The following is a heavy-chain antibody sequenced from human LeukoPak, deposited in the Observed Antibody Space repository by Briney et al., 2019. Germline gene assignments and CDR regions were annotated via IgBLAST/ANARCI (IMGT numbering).Heavy chain of an antibody. CDR2: IYYSGST. CDR3: ARVLTGFGEFKECWFDP. V-gene: IGHV4-61*01. D-gene: IGHD3-10*01. Sequence: SETLSLTCTVSGGSVSSGSYYWSWIRQPPGKGLKWIGYIYYSGSTNYNPSLKSRVTISVDTSKNQFSLKLSSVTAADTAVYYCARVLTGFGEFKECWFDPWGQGTLVTVSS. J-gene: IGHJ5*02. CDR1: GGSVSSGSYY.